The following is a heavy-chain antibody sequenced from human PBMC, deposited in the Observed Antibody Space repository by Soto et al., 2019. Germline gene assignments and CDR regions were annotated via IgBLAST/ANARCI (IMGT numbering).Heavy chain of an antibody. CDR1: GFTFSSYW. CDR3: ARARCTNGVCYGFDY. V-gene: IGHV3-74*01. J-gene: IGHJ4*02. D-gene: IGHD2-8*01. CDR2: INSDGSST. Sequence: GGSLRLSCAASGFTFSSYWMHWVRQAPGKGLVWVSRINSDGSSTSYADSVKGRFTISRDNAKNTLYLQMNSLRAEGTAVYYCARARCTNGVCYGFDYWGQGTLVTVSS.